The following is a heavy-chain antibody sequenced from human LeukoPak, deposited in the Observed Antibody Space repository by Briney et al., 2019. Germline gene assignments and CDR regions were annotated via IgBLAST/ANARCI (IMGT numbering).Heavy chain of an antibody. Sequence: PGGSLRLSCAASGFTFSSYAMHWVRQAPGKGLEWVAAISFDGSNKYHADSVKGRFTISRDNAKNSLYLQMNSLRAEDTAVYYCARDRYSTSWSYFDYWGQGTLVTVSS. V-gene: IGHV3-30-3*01. D-gene: IGHD6-13*01. CDR1: GFTFSSYA. CDR3: ARDRYSTSWSYFDY. CDR2: ISFDGSNK. J-gene: IGHJ4*02.